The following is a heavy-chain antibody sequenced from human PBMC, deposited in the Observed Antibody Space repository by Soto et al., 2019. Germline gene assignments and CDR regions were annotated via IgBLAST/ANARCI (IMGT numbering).Heavy chain of an antibody. CDR2: INTGSSNT. CDR3: ARAMPTACYIYFDQ. J-gene: IGHJ4*02. V-gene: IGHV1-3*04. CDR1: GYTFTSYG. D-gene: IGHD3-16*02. Sequence: QVALVQSGAEVKEPGASVRISCEASGYTFTSYGIHWVRQAPGQRLEWMGWINTGSSNTRYSPEFQARVTITRDTSASTAYMELNSLRSEDTAVYYCARAMPTACYIYFDQWGQGTLVTVSS.